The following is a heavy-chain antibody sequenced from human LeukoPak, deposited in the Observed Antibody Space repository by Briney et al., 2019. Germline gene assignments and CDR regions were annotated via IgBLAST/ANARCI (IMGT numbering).Heavy chain of an antibody. Sequence: GGSLRLSCAASGFTFSDYYTSWIRQAPGKGLEWVSYISSSGSTIYYADSVKGRFTISRDNAKNSLYLQMNSLRAEDTAVYYCARGYCSGGSCYSRFYYYGMDVWGQGTTVTVSS. J-gene: IGHJ6*02. V-gene: IGHV3-11*01. CDR3: ARGYCSGGSCYSRFYYYGMDV. D-gene: IGHD2-15*01. CDR1: GFTFSDYY. CDR2: ISSSGSTI.